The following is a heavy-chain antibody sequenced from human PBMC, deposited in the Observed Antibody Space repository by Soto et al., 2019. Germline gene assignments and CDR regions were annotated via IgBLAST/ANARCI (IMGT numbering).Heavy chain of an antibody. CDR2: INHSGST. CDR3: ARERVGDYYGSGKFDP. Sequence: QVQLQQWGARLLKPSETLSLTCAVYGGSFSGYYWSWIRQPPGKGLEWIGEINHSGSTNYNPSLKSRVTISVDTSKNQFSLKLSSVTAADTAVYYCARERVGDYYGSGKFDPWGQGTLVTVSS. V-gene: IGHV4-34*01. CDR1: GGSFSGYY. D-gene: IGHD3-10*01. J-gene: IGHJ5*02.